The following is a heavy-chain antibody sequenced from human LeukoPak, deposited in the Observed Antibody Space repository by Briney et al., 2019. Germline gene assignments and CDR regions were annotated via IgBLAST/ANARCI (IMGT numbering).Heavy chain of an antibody. J-gene: IGHJ4*02. V-gene: IGHV4-31*03. CDR3: SRTITIFGALGYIDY. Sequence: SETLSLTCTVSGTSISSGAYSWSWVRQHPGKGLAWIAYIYYSGNNYYNPSLKRRVTISVDTSKNQFSLKLSSVTAADTAVYYCSRTITIFGALGYIDYWGQGTLVTVSS. CDR2: IYYSGNN. CDR1: GTSISSGAYS. D-gene: IGHD3-3*01.